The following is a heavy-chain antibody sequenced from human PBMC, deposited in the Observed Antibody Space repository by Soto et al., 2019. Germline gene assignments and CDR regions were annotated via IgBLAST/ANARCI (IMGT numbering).Heavy chain of an antibody. CDR1: GFTFSSYV. CDR2: IWYDGSNK. D-gene: IGHD3-22*01. J-gene: IGHJ6*02. Sequence: PGGSLRLSCAASGFTFSSYVMHWVRQAPGKGLEWVAVIWYDGSNKYYADSVKGRFTISRDNSKNTLYLQMNSLRAEDTAVYYCARGAGKRWYYYDSSGYYYYYGMDVWGQGTTVTVSS. CDR3: ARGAGKRWYYYDSSGYYYYYGMDV. V-gene: IGHV3-33*01.